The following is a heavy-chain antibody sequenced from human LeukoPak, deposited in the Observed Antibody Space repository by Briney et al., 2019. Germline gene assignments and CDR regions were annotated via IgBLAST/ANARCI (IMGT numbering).Heavy chain of an antibody. Sequence: PSETLSLTCTVSGGSISSYYWSWIRQPPGKGLEWIGYIYYSGSTNYNPSLKSRVTISVDTSKNQFSLKLSSVTAADTAVYYCARDYGGNSRKNWYFDLWGRGTLVTVSS. D-gene: IGHD4-23*01. J-gene: IGHJ2*01. CDR3: ARDYGGNSRKNWYFDL. CDR1: GGSISSYY. V-gene: IGHV4-59*12. CDR2: IYYSGST.